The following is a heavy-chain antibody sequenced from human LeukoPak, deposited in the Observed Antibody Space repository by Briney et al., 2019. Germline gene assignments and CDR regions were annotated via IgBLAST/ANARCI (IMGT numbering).Heavy chain of an antibody. D-gene: IGHD3-22*01. V-gene: IGHV3-30*18. Sequence: GGSLRLSCAASGFTFSGYGMNWVRQAAGKGLEWVAVISYDGSHKYYADSVKGRFTSSRDNSKNTLYLQMNSLRAEDTAVYYCAKAQGHDGGGYYYFAFDIWGQGTMVTVSS. CDR1: GFTFSGYG. CDR3: AKAQGHDGGGYYYFAFDI. CDR2: ISYDGSHK. J-gene: IGHJ3*02.